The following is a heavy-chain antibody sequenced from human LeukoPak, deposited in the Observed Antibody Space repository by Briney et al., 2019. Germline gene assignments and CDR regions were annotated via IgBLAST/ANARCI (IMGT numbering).Heavy chain of an antibody. D-gene: IGHD2-15*01. Sequence: GRSLRLSYAASGFTFSSYAMHWVRQAPGKGLEWVAVISYDGSNKYYADSVKGRFTISRDNSKNTLYLQMNSLRAEDTAVYYCARDLSGSSGYWGQGTLVTVSS. CDR3: ARDLSGSSGY. CDR2: ISYDGSNK. V-gene: IGHV3-30*04. CDR1: GFTFSSYA. J-gene: IGHJ4*02.